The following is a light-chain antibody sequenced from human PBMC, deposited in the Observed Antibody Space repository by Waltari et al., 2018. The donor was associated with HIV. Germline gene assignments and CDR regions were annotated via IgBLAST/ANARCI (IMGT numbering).Light chain of an antibody. CDR3: QVWDRSSDHHV. J-gene: IGLJ1*01. V-gene: IGLV3-21*02. Sequence: SYVLTQPPSVSVAPGQTPSITCGGNNSGGKRVHWYQQKAGQAHVLVVYYASDRPSGIPKRFSGSNSGNTATLTISRVESEDEADYYCQVWDRSSDHHVFGTGTKVTVL. CDR1: NSGGKR. CDR2: YAS.